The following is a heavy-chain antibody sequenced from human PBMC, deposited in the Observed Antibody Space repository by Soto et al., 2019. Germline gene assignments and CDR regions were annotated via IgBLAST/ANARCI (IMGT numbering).Heavy chain of an antibody. J-gene: IGHJ5*02. V-gene: IGHV1-69*04. D-gene: IGHD2-2*01. CDR1: GGTFSSYT. CDR2: IIPILGIA. Sequence: SVKVSCKASGGTFSSYTISWVRQAPGQGLEWMGRIIPILGIANYAQKFQGRVTITADKSTSTAYMELSSLRSEDTAVYYCARDDCSSTSCYAGGHWFDPWGQGTLVTVSS. CDR3: ARDDCSSTSCYAGGHWFDP.